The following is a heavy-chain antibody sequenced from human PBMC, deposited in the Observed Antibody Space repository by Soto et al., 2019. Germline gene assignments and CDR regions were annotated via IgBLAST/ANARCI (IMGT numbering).Heavy chain of an antibody. V-gene: IGHV3-21*01. J-gene: IGHJ3*02. CDR1: GFTFSSYS. D-gene: IGHD2-8*01. CDR2: ISSSSIYV. Sequence: GGSLRLSCAASGFTFSSYSMNWDRQAPGKGLEWVSSISSSSIYVYYADSVKGRFTISRDNAKNSLYLQMNSLRAEDTAVYYCARRSKDCTNGVCSPGAFDIWGQGTMVTVSS. CDR3: ARRSKDCTNGVCSPGAFDI.